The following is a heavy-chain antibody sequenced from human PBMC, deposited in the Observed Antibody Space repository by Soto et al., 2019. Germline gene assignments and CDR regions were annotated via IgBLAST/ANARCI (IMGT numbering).Heavy chain of an antibody. J-gene: IGHJ4*02. CDR2: FSSSSSYI. V-gene: IGHV3-21*01. CDR1: GFTFSSYS. Sequence: EVQLVESGGGLVKPGGSLRLSCAASGFTFSSYSMNWVRQAPGKGLEWVSSFSSSSSYIYYADSVKGRFTISRDNAKNSLYRQMKSLRGEDTGVYYCARAHLTWIQLFVGYLDYWGQGTLVTVSS. D-gene: IGHD5-18*01. CDR3: ARAHLTWIQLFVGYLDY.